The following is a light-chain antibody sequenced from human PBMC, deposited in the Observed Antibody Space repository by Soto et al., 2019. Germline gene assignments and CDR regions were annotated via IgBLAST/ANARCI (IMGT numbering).Light chain of an antibody. J-gene: IGLJ1*01. Sequence: QSALTQPASVSGSPGQSITFSCTGTSSDVGTYNLVSWFQQHPGRAPKLMIYEGSKRPSGVSNRFSGSKSGNTASLTISGLQAEDEADYYCCSYAAGGTYVFGTGTKVTVL. V-gene: IGLV2-23*01. CDR1: SSDVGTYNL. CDR2: EGS. CDR3: CSYAAGGTYV.